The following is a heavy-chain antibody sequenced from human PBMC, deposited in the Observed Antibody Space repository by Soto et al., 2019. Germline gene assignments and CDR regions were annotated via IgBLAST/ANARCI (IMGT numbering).Heavy chain of an antibody. CDR1: GGSISSHY. J-gene: IGHJ4*02. V-gene: IGHV4-59*11. CDR2: IYYSGST. D-gene: IGHD5-18*01. CDR3: ARRPKVINQLDN. Sequence: QVQLQESGPGLVKPSETLSLTCTVSGGSISSHYWSWIRQPPGKGLEWIGYIYYSGSTNYNPARKSRITISVDTSKNQFSLNLSSVTAAETAVYYCARRPKVINQLDNWGRGTLVTESS.